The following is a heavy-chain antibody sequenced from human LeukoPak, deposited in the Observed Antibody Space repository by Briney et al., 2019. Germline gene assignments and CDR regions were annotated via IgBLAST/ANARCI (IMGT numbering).Heavy chain of an antibody. D-gene: IGHD3-9*01. Sequence: SETLSLTCTVSGGSISSSSYYWGWFRQPPGKGLEWIGSLSHRGSTYYNPSLKSRVTMSVDTSKNDFSLKLKSVTAADTALYYCARSDWYLRGDAFDIWGQGTVLTVSS. CDR1: GGSISSSSYY. CDR3: ARSDWYLRGDAFDI. V-gene: IGHV4-39*02. CDR2: LSHRGST. J-gene: IGHJ3*02.